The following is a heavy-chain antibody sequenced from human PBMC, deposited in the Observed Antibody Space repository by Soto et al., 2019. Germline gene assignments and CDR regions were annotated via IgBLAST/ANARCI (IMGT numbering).Heavy chain of an antibody. V-gene: IGHV1-46*01. J-gene: IGHJ5*02. D-gene: IGHD2-2*01. Sequence: ASRRGSRPGSLYTLPPHQIHRVGPAPWPRLEWMGIINPSGGSTSYAQKFQGRVTMTRDTSTSTVYMELSSLRSEDTAVYYCARVYCISTSCSSNWFDPWGQGTLVTSPQ. CDR1: LYTLPPHQ. CDR3: ARVYCISTSCSSNWFDP. CDR2: INPSGGST.